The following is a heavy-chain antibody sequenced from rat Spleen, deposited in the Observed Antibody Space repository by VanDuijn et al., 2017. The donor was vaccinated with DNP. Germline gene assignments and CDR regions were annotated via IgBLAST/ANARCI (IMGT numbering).Heavy chain of an antibody. J-gene: IGHJ2*01. CDR2: INKDSSTI. CDR1: GFNFNDYW. Sequence: EVKLVESGGGLVQPGRSLKLSCAASGFNFNDYWMGWVRQAPGKGLEWSGQINKDSSTIKYIPFYKEKITIARDNGQNTLYLQMSKLGSEDTAIYYCAKGPNYGGWSDYFDYWGQGVMVTVSS. CDR3: AKGPNYGGWSDYFDY. V-gene: IGHV4-2*01. D-gene: IGHD1-11*01.